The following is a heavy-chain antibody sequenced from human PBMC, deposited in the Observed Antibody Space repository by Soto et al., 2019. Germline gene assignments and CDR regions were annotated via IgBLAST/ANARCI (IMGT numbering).Heavy chain of an antibody. J-gene: IGHJ4*02. CDR3: ARSGELLQTFDS. Sequence: ASVKVSCKASGYTFTGYYMHWVRQAPGQGFEWMGRISPKSGGTNYAQKFQGRVTMTWDTSLNTAYMELGSLISEDTAVYYCARSGELLQTFDSWGQGTLVTVSS. D-gene: IGHD1-26*01. V-gene: IGHV1-2*02. CDR2: ISPKSGGT. CDR1: GYTFTGYY.